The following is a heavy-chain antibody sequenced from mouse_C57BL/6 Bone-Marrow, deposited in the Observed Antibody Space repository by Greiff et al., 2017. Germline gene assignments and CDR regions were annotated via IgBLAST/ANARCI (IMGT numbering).Heavy chain of an antibody. V-gene: IGHV1-81*01. J-gene: IGHJ3*01. D-gene: IGHD1-1*01. CDR2: IYPRSGNT. Sequence: QVQLKQSGAELARPGASVKLSCKASGYTFTSYGISWVKQRTGQGLEWIGEIYPRSGNTYYNEKFKGKATLTADKSSSTAYMERRSLTSEDSAVYFCARAPYYYGSSWFAYWGQGTLVTVSA. CDR1: GYTFTSYG. CDR3: ARAPYYYGSSWFAY.